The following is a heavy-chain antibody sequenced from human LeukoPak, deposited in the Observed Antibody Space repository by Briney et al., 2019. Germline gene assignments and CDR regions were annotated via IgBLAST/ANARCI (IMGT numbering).Heavy chain of an antibody. Sequence: AGGSLRLSCEASGFTFSSYSMNWVRQAAGKGLEWVSVIYSGGSTYYADSVKGRFTISRDNSKNTLYLQMNSLRAEDTAVYYCATIDYWGQGTLVTVSS. CDR1: GFTFSSYS. J-gene: IGHJ4*02. CDR2: IYSGGST. CDR3: ATIDY. V-gene: IGHV3-66*01.